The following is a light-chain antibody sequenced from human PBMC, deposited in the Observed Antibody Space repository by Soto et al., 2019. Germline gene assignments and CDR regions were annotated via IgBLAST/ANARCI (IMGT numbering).Light chain of an antibody. J-gene: IGLJ2*01. Sequence: QSALTQPASVSGSPGQSITISCTGTSSDVGAYDFVSWYQHSPGKAPKLVTFDVTHRPPGISDRFSGSKSANTAYLTISGLQAAEEAFYYCSSYTTRSTLVFGGGTKLTVL. CDR3: SSYTTRSTLV. CDR2: DVT. V-gene: IGLV2-14*01. CDR1: SSDVGAYDF.